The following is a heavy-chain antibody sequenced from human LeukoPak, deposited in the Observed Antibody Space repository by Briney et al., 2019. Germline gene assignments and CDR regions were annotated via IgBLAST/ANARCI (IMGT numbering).Heavy chain of an antibody. V-gene: IGHV4-59*08. J-gene: IGHJ5*02. CDR1: GGSISSYY. CDR3: ARRDSSSWRNWFDP. CDR2: IYYSGST. Sequence: SETLSLTCTVSGGSISSYYWSWIRQPPGKGLEWMGYIYYSGSTNYNPSLKSRVTISVDTSKNQFSLKLSSVTAADTAVYYCARRDSSSWRNWFDPWGQGTLVTVSS. D-gene: IGHD6-13*01.